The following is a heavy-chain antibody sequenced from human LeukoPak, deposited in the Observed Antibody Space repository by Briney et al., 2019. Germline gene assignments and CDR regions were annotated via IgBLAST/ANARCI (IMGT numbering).Heavy chain of an antibody. J-gene: IGHJ4*02. Sequence: SETLSLTCTVSGGSISSYYWSWIRQPPGKGLEWIGYIYYSGSTNYNPSLKSRVTISVDTSKNQFSLKLSSVTAADTAVYYCARHLGRSGSFFDYWGQGTLVTVSS. CDR1: GGSISSYY. CDR3: ARHLGRSGSFFDY. V-gene: IGHV4-59*08. CDR2: IYYSGST. D-gene: IGHD1-26*01.